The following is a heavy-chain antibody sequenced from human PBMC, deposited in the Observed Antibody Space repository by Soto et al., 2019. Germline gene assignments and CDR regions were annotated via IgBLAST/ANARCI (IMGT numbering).Heavy chain of an antibody. Sequence: SETLSLTCTVSGGSISSGGYYWSWIRQHPGKGLEWIGYIYYSGSTYYNPSLKSRVTISVDTSKNQFSLKLSSVTAADTAVYYCAREKGQQLPPDGDYYYYYGMDVWGQGTTVTVSS. V-gene: IGHV4-31*03. D-gene: IGHD6-13*01. CDR2: IYYSGST. J-gene: IGHJ6*02. CDR3: AREKGQQLPPDGDYYYYYGMDV. CDR1: GGSISSGGYY.